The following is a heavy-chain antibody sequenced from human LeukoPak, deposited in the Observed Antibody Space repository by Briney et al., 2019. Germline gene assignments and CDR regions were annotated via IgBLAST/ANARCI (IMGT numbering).Heavy chain of an antibody. CDR1: GYTFTSYG. Sequence: GASVKVSCKASGYTFTSYGISWVRQAPGQGLEWMGWVSAYNGNTNYAQKLQGRVTMTTGTSTSTAYMELRSLRSDDTAVYYRARGTTYYYDSSGYSQFDYWGQGTLVTVSS. CDR2: VSAYNGNT. CDR3: ARGTTYYYDSSGYSQFDY. J-gene: IGHJ4*02. V-gene: IGHV1-18*01. D-gene: IGHD3-22*01.